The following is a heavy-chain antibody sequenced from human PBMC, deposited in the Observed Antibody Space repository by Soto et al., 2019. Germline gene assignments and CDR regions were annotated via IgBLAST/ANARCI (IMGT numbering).Heavy chain of an antibody. Sequence: QITLKESGPTLVKHTQTLTLTCTFSGFSLSPSEVGVGWIRQPPGKALEWLALIYWDDDKHYSPSLKSRLTITKDTSKNQVVLTMTNMDPVDTATYYCAHIGDGYNYDYWGQGTLVTVSS. CDR3: AHIGDGYNYDY. J-gene: IGHJ4*02. V-gene: IGHV2-5*02. CDR2: IYWDDDK. CDR1: GFSLSPSEVG. D-gene: IGHD5-12*01.